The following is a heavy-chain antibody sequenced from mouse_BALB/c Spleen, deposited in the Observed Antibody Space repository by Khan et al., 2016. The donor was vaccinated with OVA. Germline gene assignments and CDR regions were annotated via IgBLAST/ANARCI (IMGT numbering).Heavy chain of an antibody. CDR3: ASELGRYYAMDD. D-gene: IGHD4-1*01. CDR1: GYSITSDYA. Sequence: EVQLQESGPGMVKPSQSLSLTCTVAGYSITSDYAWNWIRQFPGNKLEWMGYISYSGSTGYNPSRKSRISITRDTSKNQFFLQLNSVNTEDKATYYCASELGRYYAMDDWGQGASVTV. V-gene: IGHV3-2*02. J-gene: IGHJ4*01. CDR2: ISYSGST.